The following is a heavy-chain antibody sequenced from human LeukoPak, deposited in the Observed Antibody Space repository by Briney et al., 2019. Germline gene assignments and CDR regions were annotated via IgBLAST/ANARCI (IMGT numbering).Heavy chain of an antibody. D-gene: IGHD3-22*01. CDR1: GYTFTSFD. CDR2: MNPNSANT. V-gene: IGHV1-8*01. J-gene: IGHJ4*02. CDR3: ARFNDYYDSSGSVDY. Sequence: ASVKVSCTASGYTFTSFDIIWVRQATGQGLEWMGWMNPNSANTGYAQKFQGRVTMTRNTSISTAYMELSSLRSEDTAVYYCARFNDYYDSSGSVDYWGQGTLVTVSS.